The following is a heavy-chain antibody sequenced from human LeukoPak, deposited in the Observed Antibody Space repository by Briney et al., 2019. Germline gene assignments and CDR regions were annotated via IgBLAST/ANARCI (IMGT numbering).Heavy chain of an antibody. J-gene: IGHJ4*02. CDR3: AREGYYGSGSPPSLYFDY. CDR2: TSSDLNVK. Sequence: GRSLRLSCAASGFTFSTYGMHWVRQASGKGLEWVAVTSSDLNVKLYADSVKGRFTISRDNSRSTLYLQMNSLRPEDTAIYYCAREGYYGSGSPPSLYFDYWGQGTLVTVSS. CDR1: GFTFSTYG. V-gene: IGHV3-30*03. D-gene: IGHD3-10*01.